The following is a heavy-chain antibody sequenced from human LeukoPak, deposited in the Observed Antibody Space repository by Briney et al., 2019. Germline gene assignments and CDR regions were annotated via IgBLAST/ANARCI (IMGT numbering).Heavy chain of an antibody. CDR3: ARDLAPRGMDV. J-gene: IGHJ6*02. V-gene: IGHV1-2*02. CDR2: INPNSGGT. Sequence: GASVKVSCKASGYTFSTYGISWVRQAPGQGLEWMGWINPNSGGTNYAQKFQGRVTMTRDTSISTAYMELSRLRSDDTAVYYCARDLAPRGMDVWGQGTTVTVSS. CDR1: GYTFSTYG.